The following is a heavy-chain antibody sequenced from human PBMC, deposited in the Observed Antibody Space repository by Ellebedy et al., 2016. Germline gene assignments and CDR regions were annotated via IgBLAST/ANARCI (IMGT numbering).Heavy chain of an antibody. CDR1: GGTFSSYA. CDR2: IIPIFGTA. Sequence: SVKVSCXASGGTFSSYAISWVRQAPGQGLEWMGGIIPIFGTANYAQKFQGRVTITADESTSTAYMELSSLRSEDTAVYYCARGVRYFDWLNWYFDLWGRGTLVTVSS. V-gene: IGHV1-69*13. CDR3: ARGVRYFDWLNWYFDL. J-gene: IGHJ2*01. D-gene: IGHD3-9*01.